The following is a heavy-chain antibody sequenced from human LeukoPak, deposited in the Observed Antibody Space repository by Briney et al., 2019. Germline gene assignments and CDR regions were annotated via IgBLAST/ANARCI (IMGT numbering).Heavy chain of an antibody. CDR3: ANDYSGWAFDY. V-gene: IGHV3-30*04. J-gene: IGHJ4*02. CDR2: ISYDGSNK. D-gene: IGHD6-19*01. CDR1: GFTFSSYA. Sequence: PGGSLRLSCAASGFTFSSYAMHWVRQAPGKGLEWVAVISYDGSNKYYADSVKGRFTISRDNSKNTLYLQMNSLRAEDTALYYCANDYSGWAFDYWGQGTLVTVSS.